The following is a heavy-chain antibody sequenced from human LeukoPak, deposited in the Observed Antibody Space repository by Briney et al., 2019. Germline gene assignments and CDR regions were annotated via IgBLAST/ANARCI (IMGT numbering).Heavy chain of an antibody. J-gene: IGHJ3*02. CDR2: INHSGST. CDR3: AREVMGTTDAFDI. Sequence: SETLSLTCAVYGGSFSGYYWSWIRQPPGKGLEWIGEINHSGSTNYNPSLKSRATISVDTSKNQFSLKLSSVTAADTAVYYCAREVMGTTDAFDIWGQGTMVTVSS. V-gene: IGHV4-34*01. CDR1: GGSFSGYY. D-gene: IGHD1-1*01.